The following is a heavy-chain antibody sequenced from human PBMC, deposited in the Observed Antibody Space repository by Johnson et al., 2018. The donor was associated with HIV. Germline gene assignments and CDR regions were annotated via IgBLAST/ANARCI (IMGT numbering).Heavy chain of an antibody. D-gene: IGHD4-17*01. CDR2: IRYDGSNK. V-gene: IGHV3-30*02. CDR1: GFTFSSYG. CDR3: ARVSSSVTTARYGAFDI. Sequence: QVQLVESGGGVVQPGGSLRLSCAASGFTFSSYGMHWVRQAPGKGLEWVAFIRYDGSNKYYADSVKGRFTISRDNSKNTLYLQINSLRAEDTAVYYCARVSSSVTTARYGAFDIWGQGTMVIVSS. J-gene: IGHJ3*02.